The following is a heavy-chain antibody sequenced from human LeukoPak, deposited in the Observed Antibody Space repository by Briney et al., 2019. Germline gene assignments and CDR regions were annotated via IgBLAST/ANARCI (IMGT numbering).Heavy chain of an antibody. Sequence: SVKVSCKASGGAFSSYAISWVRQAPGQGLEWMGRIIPILGIANYAQKFQGRVTITADKSTSTAYMELSSLRSEDTAVYYCARGLTGSTLDYWGQGTLVTVSS. V-gene: IGHV1-69*04. CDR2: IIPILGIA. CDR3: ARGLTGSTLDY. CDR1: GGAFSSYA. D-gene: IGHD3-9*01. J-gene: IGHJ4*02.